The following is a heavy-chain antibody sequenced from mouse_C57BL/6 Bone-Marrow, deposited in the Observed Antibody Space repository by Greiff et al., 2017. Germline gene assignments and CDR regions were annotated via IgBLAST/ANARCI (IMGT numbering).Heavy chain of an antibody. CDR2: ISTGGGST. Sequence: EVKLVESGGGLVQPGGSLKLSCAASGFTFSDYYMYWVRQTPEKRLEWVAYISTGGGSTYYPDTVKGRFTISRDNAKNTLYLQMIRLRSEDTAMYYCASQLLRRRGNLMDYWGQGTSVTVSS. J-gene: IGHJ4*01. CDR3: ASQLLRRRGNLMDY. V-gene: IGHV5-12*01. CDR1: GFTFSDYY. D-gene: IGHD1-1*01.